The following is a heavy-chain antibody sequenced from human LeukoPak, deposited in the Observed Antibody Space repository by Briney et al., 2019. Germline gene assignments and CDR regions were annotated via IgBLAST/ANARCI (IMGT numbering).Heavy chain of an antibody. CDR2: ITSSGGST. V-gene: IGHV3-64*04. Sequence: GGSLRLSCSASGFTFSSYAMHWVRQAPGKGLEYVSAITSSGGSTYYADSVKGRFTISRDNSKDTVDLLVSALRDEDTAAYYCARRGYSSGRADALDIWGQGTLVSVSS. D-gene: IGHD3-22*01. CDR1: GFTFSSYA. CDR3: ARRGYSSGRADALDI. J-gene: IGHJ3*02.